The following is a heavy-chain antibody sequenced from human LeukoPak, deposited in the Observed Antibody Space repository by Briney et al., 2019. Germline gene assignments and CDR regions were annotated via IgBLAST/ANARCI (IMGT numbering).Heavy chain of an antibody. CDR2: FGPEDGET. V-gene: IGHV1-24*01. J-gene: IGHJ4*02. CDR3: ATIWSGYYTSDY. CDR1: GYTLTELS. Sequence: ASVKVSCKVSGYTLTELSMHWVRQAPGKGLEWMGGFGPEDGETIYAQKFQGRVTMTEDTSTDTAYMELSSLRSEDTAVYYCATIWSGYYTSDYWGQGTLVTVSS. D-gene: IGHD3-3*01.